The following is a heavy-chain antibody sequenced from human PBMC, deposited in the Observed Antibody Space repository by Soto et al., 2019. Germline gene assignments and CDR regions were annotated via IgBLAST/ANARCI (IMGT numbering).Heavy chain of an antibody. Sequence: EVQLVESGGGLVKPGGSLRLSCAASEFTFSSYSMNWVRQAPGKGLEWVSSISSSSSYIYYADSVKGRFTISRDNAKNSLYLQMNSLRAEDTAVYYCARDKHGDIVVVPAATPMDVWGQGTTVTVSS. V-gene: IGHV3-21*01. D-gene: IGHD2-2*01. CDR1: EFTFSSYS. CDR2: ISSSSSYI. CDR3: ARDKHGDIVVVPAATPMDV. J-gene: IGHJ6*02.